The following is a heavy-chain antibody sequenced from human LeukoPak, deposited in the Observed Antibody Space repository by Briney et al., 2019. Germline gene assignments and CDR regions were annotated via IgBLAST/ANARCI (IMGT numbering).Heavy chain of an antibody. V-gene: IGHV1-2*02. CDR3: ARPYCSGGSCHDYFDY. D-gene: IGHD2-15*01. Sequence: ASVKVSCKASGYTITGYYMHWVRQAPGQGLEWMGWINPHTGGTNYAQKFQGRVTMTRDTSISTAYMELSGLTSDDTAVYYCARPYCSGGSCHDYFDYWGQGTLVTVSS. CDR2: INPHTGGT. J-gene: IGHJ4*02. CDR1: GYTITGYY.